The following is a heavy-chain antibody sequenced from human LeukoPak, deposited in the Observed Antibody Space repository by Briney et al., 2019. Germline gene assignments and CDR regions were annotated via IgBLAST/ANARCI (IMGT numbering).Heavy chain of an antibody. CDR1: GGSISANY. V-gene: IGHV4-4*07. CDR2: IYTSGST. Sequence: SETLSLTCTVSGGSISANYWIWMRQSAGKGLEYIGRIYTSGSTNYNPSLKSRVTMSLDTSKNQVSLKLNSVTAADTAVYYCARHISSGGTYAHFDYWGQGTLVTVSS. CDR3: ARHISSGGTYAHFDY. J-gene: IGHJ4*02. D-gene: IGHD1-26*01.